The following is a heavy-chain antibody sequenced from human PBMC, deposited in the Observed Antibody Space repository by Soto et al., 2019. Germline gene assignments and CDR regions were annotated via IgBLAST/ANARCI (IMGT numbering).Heavy chain of an antibody. CDR2: IYHSGST. Sequence: QVQLQESGPGLVNPSGTLSLTSAVSGGSISSSNWWSWVRQPPGKGREWIGEIYHSGSTNYNPSLKSRGTISVDKSKNQFSLKLSSVTAADTAVYYCASANGGYYDPFDYWGQGTLVTVSS. D-gene: IGHD3-3*01. CDR3: ASANGGYYDPFDY. CDR1: GGSISSSNW. V-gene: IGHV4-4*02. J-gene: IGHJ4*02.